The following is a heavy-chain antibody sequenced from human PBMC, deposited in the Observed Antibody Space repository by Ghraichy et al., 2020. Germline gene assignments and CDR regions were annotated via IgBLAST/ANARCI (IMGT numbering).Heavy chain of an antibody. J-gene: IGHJ4*02. Sequence: ASVKVSCKVSGYTLTELSMHWVRQAPGKGLEWMGGFDPEDGETIYAQKFQGRVTMTEDTSTDTAYMELSSLRSEDTAVYYCATRVDTAMVILRGFDYWGQGTLVTVSS. CDR2: FDPEDGET. CDR1: GYTLTELS. V-gene: IGHV1-24*01. D-gene: IGHD5-18*01. CDR3: ATRVDTAMVILRGFDY.